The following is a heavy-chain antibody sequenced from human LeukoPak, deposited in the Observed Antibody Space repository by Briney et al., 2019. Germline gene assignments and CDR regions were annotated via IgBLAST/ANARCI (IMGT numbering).Heavy chain of an antibody. Sequence: SETLSLTCAVYGGSFSGYYWSLIRQPPGKGLEWIGEINHSGSTNYNPSLKSRVTISVDTSKNQFSLKLSSVTAADTAVYYCARHWLGGSYSSFDYWGQGTLVTVSS. V-gene: IGHV4-34*01. J-gene: IGHJ4*02. CDR2: INHSGST. D-gene: IGHD1-26*01. CDR1: GGSFSGYY. CDR3: ARHWLGGSYSSFDY.